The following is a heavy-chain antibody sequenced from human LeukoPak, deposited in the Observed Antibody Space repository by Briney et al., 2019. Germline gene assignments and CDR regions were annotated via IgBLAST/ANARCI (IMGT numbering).Heavy chain of an antibody. J-gene: IGHJ6*02. CDR3: ARGGAPHAFYYFGFDV. CDR2: IYSGGNT. Sequence: PGGSLRLSCAASGFTVSSNYMSWVRQAPGKGLEWVSVIYSGGNTYYADSVKGRFTISRDNSKNTLYLQMNNLRAEDTAVYFCARGGAPHAFYYFGFDVWGQGTTVTVSS. V-gene: IGHV3-53*01. D-gene: IGHD2-2*01. CDR1: GFTVSSNY.